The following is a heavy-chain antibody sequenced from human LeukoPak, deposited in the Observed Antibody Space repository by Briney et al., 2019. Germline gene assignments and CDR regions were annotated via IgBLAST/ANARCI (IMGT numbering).Heavy chain of an antibody. J-gene: IGHJ3*02. Sequence: SVKVSCKASGGTFSSYAISWVRQAPGQGLEWMGRIIPIFGTANYAQKFQGRVTITPDESTSTAYMELSSLRSEDTAVYYCARDRYYYDSSGYPGAFDIWGQGTMVTVSS. V-gene: IGHV1-69*13. CDR1: GGTFSSYA. D-gene: IGHD3-22*01. CDR3: ARDRYYYDSSGYPGAFDI. CDR2: IIPIFGTA.